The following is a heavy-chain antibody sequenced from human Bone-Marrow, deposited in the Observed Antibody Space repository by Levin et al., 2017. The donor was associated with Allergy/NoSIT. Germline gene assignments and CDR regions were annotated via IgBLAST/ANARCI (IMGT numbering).Heavy chain of an antibody. CDR1: GFTFSNAW. CDR3: TTDQTYYDFWSGGYQPHFDR. Sequence: PGGSLRLSCATSGFTFSNAWMSWVRQAPGKGLEWVGRLRSKTEGERTDYSAPVKGRFTISRDDSKNTLFLQMHSLRTEDTAVYYCTTDQTYYDFWSGGYQPHFDRWGQGTLVTVSS. V-gene: IGHV3-15*01. D-gene: IGHD3-3*01. CDR2: LRSKTEGERT. J-gene: IGHJ4*02.